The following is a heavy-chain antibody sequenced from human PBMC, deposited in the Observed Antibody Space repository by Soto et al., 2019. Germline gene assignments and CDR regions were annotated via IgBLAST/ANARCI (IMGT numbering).Heavy chain of an antibody. V-gene: IGHV1-69*02. J-gene: IGHJ6*02. CDR3: ASHFTGVLVLGTSPPGGDNYGWDV. CDR1: GGTFSRCT. CDR2: IIPILGIP. Sequence: QVQLVQSGAEVKKPGSSVKVSCKASGGTFSRCTFTWVRQAPGQGLEWMGRIIPILGIPNYAQNFQGRVTITADKSTSTAYMELSSLRSDDTAVYYCASHFTGVLVLGTSPPGGDNYGWDVWGQGTTVTVSS. D-gene: IGHD2-8*02.